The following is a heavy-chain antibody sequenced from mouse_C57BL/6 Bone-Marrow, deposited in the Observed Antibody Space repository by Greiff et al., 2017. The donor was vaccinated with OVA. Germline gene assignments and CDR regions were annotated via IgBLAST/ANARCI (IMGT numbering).Heavy chain of an antibody. CDR2: INPNNGGT. D-gene: IGHD1-1*01. V-gene: IGHV1-26*01. J-gene: IGHJ2*01. CDR3: ARWITTVVAGWDFDY. CDR1: GYTFTDYY. Sequence: VQLQQSGPELVKPGASVKISCKASGYTFTDYYMNWVKQSHGKSLEWIGDINPNNGGTSYNQKFKGKATLTVDKSSSTAYMELRSLTSEDSAVYYCARWITTVVAGWDFDYWGQGTTLTVSS.